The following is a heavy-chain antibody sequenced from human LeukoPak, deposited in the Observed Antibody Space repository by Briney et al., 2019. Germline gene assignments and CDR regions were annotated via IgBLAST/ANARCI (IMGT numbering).Heavy chain of an antibody. D-gene: IGHD5-18*01. J-gene: IGHJ4*02. V-gene: IGHV1-2*02. CDR1: GYTFTGYY. CDR3: AREKDRAMVNELDF. Sequence: SEKVSRKASGYTFTGYYMHWVRQAPAQGREWMGMKKPNRGYTNYGQKVQGKVTMTKETSNPTGYMEVSRLTSDDTAVYYCAREKDRAMVNELDFWGQGTLVTVSS. CDR2: KKPNRGYT.